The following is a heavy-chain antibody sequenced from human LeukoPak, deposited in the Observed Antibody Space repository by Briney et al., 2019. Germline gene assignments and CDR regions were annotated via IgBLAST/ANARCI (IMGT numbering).Heavy chain of an antibody. D-gene: IGHD3-3*02. CDR1: GFTFSSCG. V-gene: IGHV3-23*01. CDR3: AKEVAAFGQNYFDY. J-gene: IGHJ4*02. Sequence: PGGSLRLSCAASGFTFSSCGMSWVRPAPGKGREWVSAISGSGGSTYYADSVKGRFTISRDNSKNTLYLQMNSLRAEDTAVYYCAKEVAAFGQNYFDYWGQGTLVTVSS. CDR2: ISGSGGST.